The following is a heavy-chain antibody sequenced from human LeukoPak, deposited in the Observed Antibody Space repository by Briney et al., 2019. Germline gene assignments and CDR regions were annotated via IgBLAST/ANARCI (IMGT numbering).Heavy chain of an antibody. CDR2: INPKSGGT. Sequence: GASVKVSCKASGYSFIDKYMHWVRQAPGQGLEWMGWINPKSGGTNYAQKFQGRVTMTRDTSISTAHMELSRLRSDDTAVYYCARDSRPIFEWQQLGGDYWGQGTLVTVSS. J-gene: IGHJ4*02. CDR1: GYSFIDKY. CDR3: ARDSRPIFEWQQLGGDY. V-gene: IGHV1-2*02. D-gene: IGHD6-13*01.